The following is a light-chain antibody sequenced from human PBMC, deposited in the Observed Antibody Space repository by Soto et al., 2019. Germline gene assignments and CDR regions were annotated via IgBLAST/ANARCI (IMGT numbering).Light chain of an antibody. CDR2: VGTGGIVG. J-gene: IGLJ7*01. Sequence: QSVLTQPPSASASLGASVTLTCTLSSGYSNYKVDWYQQRPGKGPRFVMRVGTGGIVGSKGDGIPDRFSVLGSGLNRYLTIKNIQEEDESDYHCGADHGSGSNFVYVFGTGNQLTVL. V-gene: IGLV9-49*01. CDR3: GADHGSGSNFVYV. CDR1: SGYSNYK.